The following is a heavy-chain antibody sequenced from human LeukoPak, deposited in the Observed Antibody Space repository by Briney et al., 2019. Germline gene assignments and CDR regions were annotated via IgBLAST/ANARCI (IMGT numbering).Heavy chain of an antibody. J-gene: IGHJ6*03. Sequence: SQTLSLTCSVSGGSINRGGYYWSWIRHHPGKGLEWIGYIYYSGITYYNPSLKSRVTISVDTSENQFSLKLSSVTAADTAVYYCARELIVPDGGGYYYYYMDVWGKGTTVTVSS. CDR3: ARELIVPDGGGYYYYYMDV. CDR1: GGSINRGGYY. V-gene: IGHV4-31*03. CDR2: IYYSGIT. D-gene: IGHD2-2*01.